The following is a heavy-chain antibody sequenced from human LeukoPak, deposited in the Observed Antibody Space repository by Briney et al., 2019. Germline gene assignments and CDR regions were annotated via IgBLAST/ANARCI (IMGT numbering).Heavy chain of an antibody. D-gene: IGHD3-22*01. CDR2: INPNSGGT. CDR1: GYTFTGYY. J-gene: IGHJ4*02. V-gene: IGHV1-2*02. Sequence: ASVKVSCKASGYTFTGYYMHWVRQAPGQGLEWMGWINPNSGGTNYAQKCQGRVTMTRDTSISTAYMELSRLRSDDTAVYYCARSDYYDSSGYPDYWGQGTLVTVSS. CDR3: ARSDYYDSSGYPDY.